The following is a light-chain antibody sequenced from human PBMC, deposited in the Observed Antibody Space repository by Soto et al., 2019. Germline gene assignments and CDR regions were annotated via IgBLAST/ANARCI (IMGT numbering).Light chain of an antibody. CDR1: SSNIGKNS. CDR2: DNN. CDR3: GTWDSSLSAWV. V-gene: IGLV1-51*01. J-gene: IGLJ3*02. Sequence: QSVLTQPPSVSAAPGQRVTVSCSGSSSNIGKNSVSWYQQLPGTAPKLLTCDNNKRLSGIPDRFSGSKSGTSATLGITGLQTGDEADYYCGTWDSSLSAWVFGGGTKLTVL.